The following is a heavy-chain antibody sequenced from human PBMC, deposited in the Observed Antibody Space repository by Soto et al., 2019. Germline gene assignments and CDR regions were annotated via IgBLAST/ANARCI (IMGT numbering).Heavy chain of an antibody. D-gene: IGHD3-22*01. V-gene: IGHV5-51*01. CDR3: ARKDKSGYFNWFDP. CDR2: IFPSDSDT. J-gene: IGHJ5*02. Sequence: GESLKISCRTSGYKFTSSWIAWVRQMPGKGLEWMGIIFPSDSDTRYSPSFQGQVTISADRSTSTVFLQWAGLKASDTAVYLCARKDKSGYFNWFDPWGQGTLVTVSS. CDR1: GYKFTSSW.